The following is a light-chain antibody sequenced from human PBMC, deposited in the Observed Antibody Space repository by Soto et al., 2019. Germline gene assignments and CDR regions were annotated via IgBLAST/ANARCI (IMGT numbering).Light chain of an antibody. J-gene: IGKJ4*01. CDR3: QRYDNWPLI. CDR1: QTISDN. Sequence: EIVMTQSPANLSVSPGESVSLSCRASQTISDNLAWYQQKPGLPPRLLIYHTSTRASGVPARFSGSGSGTDFSLTIRSLQSEDFAVYYCQRYDNWPLIFGGGTKVDSK. V-gene: IGKV3-15*01. CDR2: HTS.